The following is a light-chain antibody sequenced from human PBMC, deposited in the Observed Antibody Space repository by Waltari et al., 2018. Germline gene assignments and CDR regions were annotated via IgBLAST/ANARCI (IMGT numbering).Light chain of an antibody. Sequence: QSALTQPASVSGSPGQSITISCTGSNSDVGSYNLVSWYQLRPGKVPKLMIYEVSKRPSGVSNRFSGSKSGNTASLTSAGLQAEDEADYSCCSYAGTSTYFYVVFGGGTKLTVL. CDR3: CSYAGTSTYFYVV. CDR1: NSDVGSYNL. J-gene: IGLJ2*01. V-gene: IGLV2-23*02. CDR2: EVS.